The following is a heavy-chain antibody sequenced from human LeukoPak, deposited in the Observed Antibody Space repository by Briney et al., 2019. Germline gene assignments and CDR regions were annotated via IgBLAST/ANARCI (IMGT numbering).Heavy chain of an antibody. Sequence: GGSLRLSCAASGFTFSSYGMHWVRQAPGKGLEWVAVISYDGSNKYYADSVKGRFTISRDNSKNTLYLQMNSLRAEDTAVYYCAKDQYQIWLHHAFDIWGQGTMVTVSS. V-gene: IGHV3-30*18. CDR1: GFTFSSYG. CDR2: ISYDGSNK. CDR3: AKDQYQIWLHHAFDI. J-gene: IGHJ3*02. D-gene: IGHD5-24*01.